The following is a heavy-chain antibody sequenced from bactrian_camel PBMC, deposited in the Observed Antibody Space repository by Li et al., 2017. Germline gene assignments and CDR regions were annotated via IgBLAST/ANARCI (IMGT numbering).Heavy chain of an antibody. V-gene: IGHV3S1*01. D-gene: IGHD6*01. Sequence: HVQLVESGGGSVEVGGSLRLSCAVSGYLGSSYCMGWFRQVVGKEREGVAVLWIGGATASYAGSVKGRFTISQDSARNTVYLQMNNLQPEDTATYYCAEGRGSRGEHCYSLNYWGQGTQVTVS. CDR3: AEGRGSRGEHCYSLNY. CDR2: LWIGGATA. J-gene: IGHJ4*01. CDR1: GYLGSSYC.